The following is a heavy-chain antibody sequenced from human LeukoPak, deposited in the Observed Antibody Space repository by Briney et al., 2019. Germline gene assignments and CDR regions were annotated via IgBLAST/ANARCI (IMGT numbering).Heavy chain of an antibody. CDR2: IYYSGST. Sequence: SETLSLTCTVSGGSISHYYWSWIRQPPGKGLEWIGDIYYSGSTNYNPSLKSRVTISVDTSKNQSSLKLSSVTAADTAVYYCARGYYDSSGYLISYNWFDPWGQGTLVTVSS. J-gene: IGHJ5*02. CDR3: ARGYYDSSGYLISYNWFDP. D-gene: IGHD3-22*01. CDR1: GGSISHYY. V-gene: IGHV4-59*01.